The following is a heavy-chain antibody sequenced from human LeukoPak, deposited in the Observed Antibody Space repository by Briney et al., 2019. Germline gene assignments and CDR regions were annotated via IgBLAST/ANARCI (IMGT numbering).Heavy chain of an antibody. CDR2: INPNSGGT. CDR3: ARDAVIFGVVTSFDP. Sequence: ASVKVSCKASGYTFTGYYMHWVRQAPGQGLEWMGWINPNSGGTNYAQKFQGRVTMTRDTSISTAYMELSRLRSDDTAVYYCARDAVIFGVVTSFDPWGQGTLVTVSS. D-gene: IGHD3-3*01. V-gene: IGHV1-2*02. CDR1: GYTFTGYY. J-gene: IGHJ5*02.